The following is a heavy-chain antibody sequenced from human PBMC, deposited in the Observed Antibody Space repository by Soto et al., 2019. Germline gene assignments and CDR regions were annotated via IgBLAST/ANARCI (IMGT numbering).Heavy chain of an antibody. CDR2: IWYDGSNK. Sequence: GGSLRLSCAASGFTFSSYGMHWGRQAPGKGLEWVAVIWYDGSNKYYADPVKGRFTISRDNSKNTLYLQMNSLTAEDTAVYSCARGGLTATTDYGMDVWGQGTTVPV. J-gene: IGHJ6*02. V-gene: IGHV3-33*01. CDR3: ARGGLTATTDYGMDV. D-gene: IGHD1-7*01. CDR1: GFTFSSYG.